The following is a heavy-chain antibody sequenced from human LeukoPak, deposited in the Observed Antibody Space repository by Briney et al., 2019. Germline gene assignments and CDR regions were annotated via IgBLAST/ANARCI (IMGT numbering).Heavy chain of an antibody. CDR3: ASAKKYYYGSDLGGPPKIYYFDY. CDR1: GFTFSSYE. D-gene: IGHD3-10*01. V-gene: IGHV3-48*03. CDR2: ISSSGSTI. Sequence: QSGGSLRLSCAASGFTFSSYEMNWVRQAPGKGLEWVSYISSSGSTIYYADSVKGRFTISRDNAKNLLYPQMNSLRAEDTAVYYCASAKKYYYGSDLGGPPKIYYFDYWGQGTLVTVSS. J-gene: IGHJ4*02.